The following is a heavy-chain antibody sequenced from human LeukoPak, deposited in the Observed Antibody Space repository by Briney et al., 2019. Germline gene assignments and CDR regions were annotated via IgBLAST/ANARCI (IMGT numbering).Heavy chain of an antibody. CDR1: GFTFSSYW. CDR2: INSDGSST. Sequence: GGSLRLSCAASGFTFSSYWMHWVRQAPGKRLVWVSRINSDGSSTSYADSVKGRLTISRDNAKNTLYLQMNSLRAEDTAVYYCARGESDYVWGSYRIIDYWGQGTLVTVSS. D-gene: IGHD3-16*02. V-gene: IGHV3-74*01. J-gene: IGHJ4*02. CDR3: ARGESDYVWGSYRIIDY.